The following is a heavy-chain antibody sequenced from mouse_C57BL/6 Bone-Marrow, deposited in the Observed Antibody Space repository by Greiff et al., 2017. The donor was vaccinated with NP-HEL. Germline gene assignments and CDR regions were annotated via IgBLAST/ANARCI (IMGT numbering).Heavy chain of an antibody. V-gene: IGHV14-3*01. CDR1: GFNIKNTY. Sequence: VHVKQSVAELVRPGASVKLSCTASGFNIKNTYMHWVKQRPEQGLEWIGRIDPANGNTKYAPKFQGKATITADTSSNTAYLQLSSLTSEDTAIYYCARPRYYYGSSENAMDYWGQGTSVTVSS. CDR3: ARPRYYYGSSENAMDY. J-gene: IGHJ4*01. D-gene: IGHD1-1*01. CDR2: IDPANGNT.